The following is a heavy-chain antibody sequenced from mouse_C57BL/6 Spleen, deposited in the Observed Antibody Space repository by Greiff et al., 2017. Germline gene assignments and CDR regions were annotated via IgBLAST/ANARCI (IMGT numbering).Heavy chain of an antibody. CDR3: ARFYVGYFDY. D-gene: IGHD2-3*01. V-gene: IGHV7-3*01. J-gene: IGHJ2*01. CDR1: GFTFTDYY. Sequence: EVKLMESGGGLVQPGGSLSLSCAASGFTFTDYYMSWVRQPPGKALEWLGFIRNKANGYTTEYSASVKGRFTISRDNSQSILYLQMNALRAEDSATYYCARFYVGYFDYRRQGTTLTVSS. CDR2: IRNKANGYTT.